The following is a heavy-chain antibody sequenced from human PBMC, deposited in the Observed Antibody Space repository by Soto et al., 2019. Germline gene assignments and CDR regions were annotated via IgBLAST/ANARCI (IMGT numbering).Heavy chain of an antibody. CDR2: VYYSGTT. J-gene: IGHJ4*02. CDR1: GGSVSNKTYY. Sequence: SETLSLTCSVSGGSVSNKTYYWSWIRQPPGKRLEWIGYVYYSGTTSYNPSLKSRVTISVDLSKNQFSLRLSSVTTADTALYYCARTTAVPNTLRSRYFFDYWGQGTLVTVSS. CDR3: ARTTAVPNTLRSRYFFDY. D-gene: IGHD4-17*01. V-gene: IGHV4-61*01.